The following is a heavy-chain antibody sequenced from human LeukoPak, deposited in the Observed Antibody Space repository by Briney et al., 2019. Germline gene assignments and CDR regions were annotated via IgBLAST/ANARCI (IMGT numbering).Heavy chain of an antibody. CDR3: ARGPNAEVRNAFDI. J-gene: IGHJ3*02. CDR2: IYYSEST. CDR1: GGSISRYY. V-gene: IGHV4-59*01. D-gene: IGHD4/OR15-4a*01. Sequence: SETLSLTCTVSGGSISRYYWSWIRQPPGKGLEWIGYIYYSESTNYNPSLKSRVTISIDTSKNQFSLKLSSVTAADTAVYYCARGPNAEVRNAFDIWGQGTMVTVSS.